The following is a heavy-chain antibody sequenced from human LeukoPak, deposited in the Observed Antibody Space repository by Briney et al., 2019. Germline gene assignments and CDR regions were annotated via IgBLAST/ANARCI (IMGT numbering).Heavy chain of an antibody. Sequence: MSSQTLSLTCTVSGGSISSGDYYWGWVRQPPGKGLEWIGSIYYSGSTYYNPSLKSRVTISVDTSKNQFSLRLSSVTAADTAVYYCARDQRTCYLGSGSYYKVGRLDFWGQGTLVTVSS. V-gene: IGHV4-39*07. J-gene: IGHJ4*02. CDR3: ARDQRTCYLGSGSYYKVGRLDF. CDR1: GGSISSGDYY. D-gene: IGHD3-10*01. CDR2: IYYSGST.